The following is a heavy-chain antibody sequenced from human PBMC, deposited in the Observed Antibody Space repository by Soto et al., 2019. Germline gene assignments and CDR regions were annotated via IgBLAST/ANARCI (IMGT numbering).Heavy chain of an antibody. CDR2: IKQDGSEK. Sequence: GSLRLSCAASGFTFSSYWMSWVRQAPGKGLEWVANIKQDGSEKYYVDSVKGRFTISRDNAKNSLYLQMNSLRAEDTAVYYCARDHYHDFWSGYSYWGQGTLVTVSS. D-gene: IGHD3-3*01. J-gene: IGHJ4*02. CDR1: GFTFSSYW. V-gene: IGHV3-7*01. CDR3: ARDHYHDFWSGYSY.